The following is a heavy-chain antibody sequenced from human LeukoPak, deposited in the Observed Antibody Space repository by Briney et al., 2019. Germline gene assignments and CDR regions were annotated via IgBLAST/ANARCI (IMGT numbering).Heavy chain of an antibody. V-gene: IGHV3-21*01. D-gene: IGHD2-2*01. CDR2: ISSSSSYI. CDR3: ARDCSSTSCQLIFDY. CDR1: KFTFSSYS. J-gene: IGHJ4*02. Sequence: GGSLRLSCAASKFTFSSYSMNWVRQAPGKGLEWVSSISSSSSYIYYADSMKGRFTISRDNAKSSLYLQMNSLRAEDTAVYYCARDCSSTSCQLIFDYWGQGTLVTVSS.